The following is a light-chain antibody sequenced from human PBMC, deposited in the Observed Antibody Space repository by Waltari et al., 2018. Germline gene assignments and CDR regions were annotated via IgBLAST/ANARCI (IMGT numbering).Light chain of an antibody. CDR2: ASS. CDR3: QQFDNVPRT. V-gene: IGKV1-33*01. Sequence: IQMTQSPSSLSASVGDRVIITCRASQDIDNNLNWYQQKPGKSPKLLIYASSTLETGVPARFSGSGSGRKFSFTISSLQPEDFATYYCQQFDNVPRTFGGGTKVDIK. CDR1: QDIDNN. J-gene: IGKJ4*02.